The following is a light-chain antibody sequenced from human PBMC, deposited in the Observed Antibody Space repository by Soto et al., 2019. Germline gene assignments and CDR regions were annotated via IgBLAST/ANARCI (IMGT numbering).Light chain of an antibody. Sequence: EVVLTQFPATLSFSPGERATLSCRASQSVSSSYLAWYQQKPGQAPRLLIYGASSRATGIPDRFSGSGSGTDFTLTISRLEPEDFAVYYCQQYGSSPLTFGGGTKVDI. CDR2: GAS. V-gene: IGKV3-20*01. CDR3: QQYGSSPLT. J-gene: IGKJ4*01. CDR1: QSVSSSY.